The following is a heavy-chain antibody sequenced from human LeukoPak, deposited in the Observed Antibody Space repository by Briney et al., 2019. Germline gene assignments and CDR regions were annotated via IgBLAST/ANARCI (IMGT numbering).Heavy chain of an antibody. V-gene: IGHV3-30*18. CDR1: GFTFSDYY. D-gene: IGHD5-12*01. Sequence: GGSLRLSCAASGFTFSDYYMSWIRQAPGKGLEWVAVISYDGSNKYYADSVKGRFTISRDNSKNTLYLQMNSLRAEDTAVYYCAKIPLSGYRYYFDYWGQGTLVTVSS. CDR2: ISYDGSNK. CDR3: AKIPLSGYRYYFDY. J-gene: IGHJ4*02.